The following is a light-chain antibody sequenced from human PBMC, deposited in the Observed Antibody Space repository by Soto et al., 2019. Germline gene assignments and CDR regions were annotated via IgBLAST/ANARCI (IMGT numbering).Light chain of an antibody. CDR1: QAIRFD. CDR2: AAS. V-gene: IGKV1-6*01. CDR3: LQDYNYPRT. J-gene: IGKJ3*01. Sequence: QMTQSPSSLSASVGDTVTITCRASQAIRFDLAWYQQKPGKAPNLLIYAASTLQSGVPSRFSGSGSGTDFTLTISSLQPEDFATYYCLQDYNYPRTFGPGTKVDIK.